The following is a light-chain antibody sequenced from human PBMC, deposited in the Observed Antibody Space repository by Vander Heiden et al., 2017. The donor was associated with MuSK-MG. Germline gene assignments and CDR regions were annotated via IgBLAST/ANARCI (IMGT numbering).Light chain of an antibody. CDR2: AAS. CDR1: QSISSY. J-gene: IGKJ4*01. V-gene: IGKV1-39*01. Sequence: DIQMTQSPSSLSASVGDRVTITCRASQSISSYLNWYQQKPGKAPKLLIYAASSLQSGVPSRFSGSGSGTDFTLTISRLQPEDFATYYCQQADSTPITFGTGTKVEIK. CDR3: QQADSTPIT.